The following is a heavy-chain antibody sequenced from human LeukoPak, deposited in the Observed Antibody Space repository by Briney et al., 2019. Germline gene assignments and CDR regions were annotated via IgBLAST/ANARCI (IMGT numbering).Heavy chain of an antibody. Sequence: GASVKVSCKASGGTFSSYGISWVRQAPGQGLEWMGRIIPIPGITNYAQKFQGRVTITADKSTSTAYMELSSLRSEDTAVYYCAGIDDYGDNMGAFDIWGQGTMVTVSS. J-gene: IGHJ3*02. CDR1: GGTFSSYG. CDR2: IIPIPGIT. D-gene: IGHD4-17*01. CDR3: AGIDDYGDNMGAFDI. V-gene: IGHV1-69*04.